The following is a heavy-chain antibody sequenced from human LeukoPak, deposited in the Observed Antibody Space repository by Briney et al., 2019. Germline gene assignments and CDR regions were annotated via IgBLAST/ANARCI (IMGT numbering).Heavy chain of an antibody. J-gene: IGHJ4*02. CDR1: GDSVSSAGYH. D-gene: IGHD2-21*01. V-gene: IGHV4-61*08. CDR2: SGSP. CDR3: TTYYVGEGGRGH. Sequence: PSETLSLTCSVSGDSVSSAGYHWNWIRQAPGKGLEWIGHSGSPSYNPSLKSRVMISIDTSKNQFSLKVSTVTAADTAVYYCTTYYVGEGGRGHWGPGTLVTVSS.